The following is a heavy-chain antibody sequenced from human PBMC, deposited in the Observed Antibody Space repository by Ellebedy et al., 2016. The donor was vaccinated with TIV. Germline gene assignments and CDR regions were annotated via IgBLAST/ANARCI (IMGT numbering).Heavy chain of an antibody. J-gene: IGHJ6*03. CDR3: ARGRPNIEYYMDV. Sequence: SETLSLTXAVSGGSISSGGYSWSWIRQPPGKGLEWIGYIYHSGSTYYNPSLKSRVTISVDRSKNQFSLKLSSVTAADTAVYYCARGRPNIEYYMDVWGKGTTVTVSS. CDR1: GGSISSGGYS. V-gene: IGHV4-30-2*01. D-gene: IGHD2/OR15-2a*01. CDR2: IYHSGST.